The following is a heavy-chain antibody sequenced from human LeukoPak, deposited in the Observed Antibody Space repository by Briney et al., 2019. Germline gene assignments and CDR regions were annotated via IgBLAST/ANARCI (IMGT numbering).Heavy chain of an antibody. Sequence: SETLSLTCAVYGGSFSGYYWSWIRQPPGKGLEGIGEINHSGSTNYNPSLKSRVTISVDTSKNQFSLKLSSVTAADTAVYYCARRSGVYFDWLFPFDYWGQGTLVTVSS. J-gene: IGHJ4*02. CDR3: ARRSGVYFDWLFPFDY. CDR2: INHSGST. D-gene: IGHD3-9*01. V-gene: IGHV4-34*01. CDR1: GGSFSGYY.